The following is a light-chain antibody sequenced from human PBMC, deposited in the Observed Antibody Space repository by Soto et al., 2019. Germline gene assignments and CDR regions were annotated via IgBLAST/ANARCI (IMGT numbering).Light chain of an antibody. V-gene: IGLV2-8*01. CDR2: EVS. J-gene: IGLJ1*01. CDR3: SSYAGSNV. CDR1: SSDVGGYNY. Sequence: QSALTQPPSASGSPGQSVTISCTGTSSDVGGYNYVSWYQQHPGKAPKLMIYEVSKRPSGVPDRFSGSKSGNTASLTVSGLQAEDEADYYCSSYAGSNVFGTGTKFTVL.